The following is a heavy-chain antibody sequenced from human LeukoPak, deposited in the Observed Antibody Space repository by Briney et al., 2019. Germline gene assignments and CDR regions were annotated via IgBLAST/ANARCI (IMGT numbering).Heavy chain of an antibody. Sequence: SETLSLTCAVYGGSFSGYYWSWIRQPPGKGLEWIGEINHSGSTNYNPSLKSRVTISVDTSKNQFSLKLSSVTAADTAVYYCARRPSYYYDSSGRGRAFDIWGQGTMVTVSS. CDR3: ARRPSYYYDSSGRGRAFDI. CDR2: INHSGST. J-gene: IGHJ3*02. CDR1: GGSFSGYY. D-gene: IGHD3-22*01. V-gene: IGHV4-34*01.